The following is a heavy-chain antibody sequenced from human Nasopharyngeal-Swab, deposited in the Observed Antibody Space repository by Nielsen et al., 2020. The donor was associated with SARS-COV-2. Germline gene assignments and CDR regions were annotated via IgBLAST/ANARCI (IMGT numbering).Heavy chain of an antibody. CDR2: IKQDGSEK. D-gene: IGHD3-22*01. CDR1: GFTFSSYW. Sequence: GGSLRLSCAASGFTFSSYWMSWVRQAPGKGLEWVANIKQDGSEKYYVDSVKGRFTISRDNAKNSLYLQMNSLRAEDTAVYYCARVLDYYDSSGYDTWDVFALWGQGTMVTVSS. V-gene: IGHV3-7*02. J-gene: IGHJ3*01. CDR3: ARVLDYYDSSGYDTWDVFAL.